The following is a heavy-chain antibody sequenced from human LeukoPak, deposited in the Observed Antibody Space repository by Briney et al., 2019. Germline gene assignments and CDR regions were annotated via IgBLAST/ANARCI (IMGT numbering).Heavy chain of an antibody. CDR2: IYSDGST. CDR1: GFIFSSYT. Sequence: GRSLGLSCEASGFIFSSYTMNWVRQAPGKGLEWLSVIYSDGSTHYADSVKDRFIISRDNSKNTLYLQMNTLRAEDTAVYYCARVTPPTDWGQGTLVTVSS. J-gene: IGHJ4*02. V-gene: IGHV3-66*01. CDR3: ARVTPPTD. D-gene: IGHD1-14*01.